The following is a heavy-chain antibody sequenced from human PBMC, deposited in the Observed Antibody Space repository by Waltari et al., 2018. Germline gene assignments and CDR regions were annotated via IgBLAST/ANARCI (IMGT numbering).Heavy chain of an antibody. Sequence: EVQLVESGGVVVQPGGSLRLSCAASGFTFDDYTMHWVRQAPGKGLEWVSLISWDGGSTYYADSVKGRFTISRDNSKNSLYLQMNSLRTEDTALYYCASGGFREPYRHWGQGTLVTVSS. J-gene: IGHJ4*02. CDR1: GFTFDDYT. V-gene: IGHV3-43*01. CDR2: ISWDGGST. CDR3: ASGGFREPYRH. D-gene: IGHD3-10*01.